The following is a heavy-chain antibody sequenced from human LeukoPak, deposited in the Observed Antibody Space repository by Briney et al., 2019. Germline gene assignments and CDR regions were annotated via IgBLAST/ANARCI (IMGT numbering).Heavy chain of an antibody. CDR3: AIDLHLFRTRPDFDF. D-gene: IGHD3-10*01. V-gene: IGHV1-24*01. Sequence: ASVTVSCKASLGTFSSYAISWVRQPPGQGLAWMGGFYSEDADTIYAHKFKGRVTITEDTSTDTAYMELSSLRSEDTAVYYCAIDLHLFRTRPDFDFWGQGTLVTVSS. CDR2: FYSEDADT. J-gene: IGHJ4*02. CDR1: LGTFSSYA.